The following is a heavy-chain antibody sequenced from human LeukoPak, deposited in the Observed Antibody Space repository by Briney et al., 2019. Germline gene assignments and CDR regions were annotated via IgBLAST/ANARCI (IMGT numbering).Heavy chain of an antibody. CDR2: ISSSGSTI. CDR3: ARGPSGYDLPSSYYYGIDV. Sequence: PGGSLRHSCAASGFTFSSYEMNWVRQAPGKGLEWVSYISSSGSTIYYADSVKGRFTISRDNAKNSLYLQMNSLRAEDTAVYYCARGPSGYDLPSSYYYGIDVWGKGTTVTVSS. CDR1: GFTFSSYE. D-gene: IGHD5-12*01. J-gene: IGHJ6*04. V-gene: IGHV3-48*03.